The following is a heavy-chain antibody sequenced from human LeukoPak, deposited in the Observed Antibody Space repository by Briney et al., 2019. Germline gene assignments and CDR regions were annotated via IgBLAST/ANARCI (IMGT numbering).Heavy chain of an antibody. D-gene: IGHD3-3*01. V-gene: IGHV3-30*02. J-gene: IGHJ4*02. CDR1: GFTFSTYG. Sequence: PGGSLRLSSAASGFTFSTYGMHWVRQAPGKGLEWVAVIWNDGTNENYADSVKGRFSISRDNSKNTLYMQMNSLRVEDTAVYYCAKGVMSGGVGGNYFDSWGQGALVTVSS. CDR2: IWNDGTNE. CDR3: AKGVMSGGVGGNYFDS.